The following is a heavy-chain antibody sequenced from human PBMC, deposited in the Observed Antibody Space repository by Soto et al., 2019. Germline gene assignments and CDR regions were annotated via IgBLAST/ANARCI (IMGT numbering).Heavy chain of an antibody. J-gene: IGHJ4*02. CDR2: IYYSGST. CDR3: ARQVAVAGTEGKGFDY. D-gene: IGHD6-19*01. Sequence: PSEILSLTCTVSGGSISSYYWSWIRQPPGKGLEWIGYIYYSGSTNYNPSLKSRVTISLDTSKNQFSLKLSSVTAADTAVYYCARQVAVAGTEGKGFDYWGQGTLVPVSS. V-gene: IGHV4-59*08. CDR1: GGSISSYY.